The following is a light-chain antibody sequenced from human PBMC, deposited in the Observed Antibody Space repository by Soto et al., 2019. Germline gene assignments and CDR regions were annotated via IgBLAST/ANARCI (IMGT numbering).Light chain of an antibody. J-gene: IGLJ1*01. Sequence: QSALTQPPSASGSPGQSVTISCTGTSSDVGGYKYVSWYQQHPGKAPKLMIYEVNKRPTGVSDRFSGYKSGNTASLTVSGLQAEDEADYYCSSYAGSNHFVFGTGTKLTVL. CDR1: SSDVGGYKY. CDR2: EVN. CDR3: SSYAGSNHFV. V-gene: IGLV2-8*01.